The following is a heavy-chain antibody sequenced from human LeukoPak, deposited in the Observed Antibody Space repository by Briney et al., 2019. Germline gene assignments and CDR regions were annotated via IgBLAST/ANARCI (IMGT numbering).Heavy chain of an antibody. CDR2: IYTSGST. CDR3: ARDPEQPYSSGWYFDY. J-gene: IGHJ4*02. Sequence: PSETLSLTCTVSGGSISSGSYYWSWIRQPAGKGLEWIGRIYTSGSTNYNPSLKSRVTISVDTSKNQFSLKLSSVTAAGTAVYYCARDPEQPYSSGWYFDYWGQGTLVTVSS. D-gene: IGHD6-19*01. CDR1: GGSISSGSYY. V-gene: IGHV4-61*02.